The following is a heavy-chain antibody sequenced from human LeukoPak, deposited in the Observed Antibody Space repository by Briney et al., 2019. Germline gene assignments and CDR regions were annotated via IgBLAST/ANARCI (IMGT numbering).Heavy chain of an antibody. V-gene: IGHV3-53*01. Sequence: PGGSLRLSCAASGLTVRGSYMSWVRQAPGKGLEWVSVIYSDGSTYYGDSVKGRFTISRDNSKNTLYLQMNSLRAEDTAVYYCAKTRPLDSSSWSHGDYWGQGTLVTVSS. CDR3: AKTRPLDSSSWSHGDY. CDR1: GLTVRGSY. D-gene: IGHD6-13*01. J-gene: IGHJ4*02. CDR2: IYSDGST.